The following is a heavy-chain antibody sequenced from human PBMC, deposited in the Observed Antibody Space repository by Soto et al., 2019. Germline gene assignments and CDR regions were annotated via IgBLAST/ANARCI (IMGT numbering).Heavy chain of an antibody. Sequence: SETLSLTCTVSGGSISSYYWSWIRQPPGKGLEWIGYIYYSGSTDYDPSLRSRVTISVDTSKNQFSLKLSSVTAADTAVYYCARRLGTCFDFWGQGTLVTVSS. CDR2: IYYSGST. J-gene: IGHJ4*02. D-gene: IGHD1-1*01. V-gene: IGHV4-59*01. CDR1: GGSISSYY. CDR3: ARRLGTCFDF.